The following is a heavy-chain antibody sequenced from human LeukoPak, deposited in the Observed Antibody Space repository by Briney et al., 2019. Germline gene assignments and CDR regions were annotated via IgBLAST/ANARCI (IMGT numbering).Heavy chain of an antibody. CDR3: ATVTYYDFWSGYPPHYFDY. J-gene: IGHJ4*02. CDR2: FDPEDGET. V-gene: IGHV1-24*01. CDR1: GYTLTELS. D-gene: IGHD3-3*01. Sequence: ASVKVSCKVSGYTLTELSMHWVRQAPGKGLEWMGGFDPEDGETIYAQKFQGRVTMTEDTSTDTAYMELSSLRSEDTAVYYCATVTYYDFWSGYPPHYFDYWGQGTLVTVSS.